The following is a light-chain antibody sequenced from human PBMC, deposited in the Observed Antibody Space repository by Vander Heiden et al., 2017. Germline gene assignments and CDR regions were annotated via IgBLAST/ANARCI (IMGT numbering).Light chain of an antibody. J-gene: IGKJ2*02. CDR2: AAS. CDR1: QGISSY. V-gene: IGKV1-8*01. Sequence: AIRMTQSPSSLSASTGDRVTITCRASQGISSYLAWYQQKPGKAPKLLIYAASTLQSGVPSRFSGSGYGTDFTLTISCLQSEDFAPYYCQQYDSYPPGTFGQGTKLEIK. CDR3: QQYDSYPPGT.